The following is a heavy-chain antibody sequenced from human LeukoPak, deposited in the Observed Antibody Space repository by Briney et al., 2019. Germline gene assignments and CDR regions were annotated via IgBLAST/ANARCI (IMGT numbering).Heavy chain of an antibody. CDR2: IYTSGST. CDR3: ARDSTYCSSTSCYRTFDY. CDR1: GGSISSGCYY. D-gene: IGHD2-2*01. V-gene: IGHV4-61*02. J-gene: IGHJ4*02. Sequence: SETLSLTCTVSGGSISSGCYYWSWIRQPAGKGLEWIGRIYTSGSTNYNPSLKSRVTISVDTSKNQFSLKLSSVTAADTAVYYCARDSTYCSSTSCYRTFDYWGQGTLVTVSS.